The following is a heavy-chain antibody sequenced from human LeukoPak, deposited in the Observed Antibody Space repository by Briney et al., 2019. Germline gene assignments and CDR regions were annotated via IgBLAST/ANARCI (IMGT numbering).Heavy chain of an antibody. CDR2: INSDGSST. Sequence: GGSLRLSCAASGFTFSSYWMHWVRQAPGKGLVWVSRINSDGSSTSYADSVKGRFTIPRDNAKNTLYLQMNSLRAEDTAVYYCAKGSSSSWHYYYYMDVWGKGTTVTVSS. V-gene: IGHV3-74*01. CDR1: GFTFSSYW. CDR3: AKGSSSSWHYYYYMDV. D-gene: IGHD6-13*01. J-gene: IGHJ6*03.